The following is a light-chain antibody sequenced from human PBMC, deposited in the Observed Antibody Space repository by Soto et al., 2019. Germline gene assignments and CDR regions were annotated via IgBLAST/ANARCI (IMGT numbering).Light chain of an antibody. Sequence: QSALTQPASVSGSPGQSITISCTGTSSDVGGYNYVSWYQQHPGKAPKLMIYEVSNRPSGVSNRFSGPKSGNTASLTISGLQAEDEADYYCSSYTSRSTLDYVFGSGTKVTVL. CDR3: SSYTSRSTLDYV. CDR1: SSDVGGYNY. CDR2: EVS. J-gene: IGLJ1*01. V-gene: IGLV2-14*01.